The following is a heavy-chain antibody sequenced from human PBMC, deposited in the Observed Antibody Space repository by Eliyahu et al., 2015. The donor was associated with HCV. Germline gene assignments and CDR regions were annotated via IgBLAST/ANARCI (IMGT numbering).Heavy chain of an antibody. CDR3: ARQVYGRDGNNPGDY. CDR1: GXTFTXYW. CDR2: IXPGDSXT. J-gene: IGHJ4*02. V-gene: IGHV5-51*01. D-gene: IGHD5-24*01. Sequence: EVQLVQSGAEVKKPGESLKISCKGXGXTFTXYWIGWVRQMPGXGLEWMGIIXPGDSXTRYSPSFQGQVTISADKSISTAYLQWSSLKASDTAMYYCARQVYGRDGNNPGDYWGQGTLVTVSS.